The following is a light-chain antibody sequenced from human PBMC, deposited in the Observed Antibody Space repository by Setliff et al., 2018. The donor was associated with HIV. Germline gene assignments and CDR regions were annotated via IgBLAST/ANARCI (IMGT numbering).Light chain of an antibody. Sequence: QSALAQPASVSGSPGQSITISCTGTSSDVGGYNYVSWYQQHPGKAPKLIIYEVTNRPSGVSNRFSGSKSGNTVSLTISGLQAEDEADYYCSSYRSSDTGVFGTGTKVTVL. J-gene: IGLJ1*01. CDR1: SSDVGGYNY. CDR2: EVT. V-gene: IGLV2-14*01. CDR3: SSYRSSDTGV.